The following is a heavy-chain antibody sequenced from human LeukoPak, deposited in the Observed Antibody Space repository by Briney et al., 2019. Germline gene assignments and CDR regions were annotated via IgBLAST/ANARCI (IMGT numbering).Heavy chain of an antibody. CDR1: GFTVSGNY. J-gene: IGHJ4*02. D-gene: IGHD3-10*01. CDR3: AKDAYYYGSERGYFDY. V-gene: IGHV3-53*01. CDR2: IYSGANT. Sequence: GGSLRLSCAASGFTVSGNYMSWVRQAPGKGLEWVSVIYSGANTYYADSVKGRFTISRDNSKNTLYLQMNSLRAEDTAVYYCAKDAYYYGSERGYFDYWGQGTLVTVSS.